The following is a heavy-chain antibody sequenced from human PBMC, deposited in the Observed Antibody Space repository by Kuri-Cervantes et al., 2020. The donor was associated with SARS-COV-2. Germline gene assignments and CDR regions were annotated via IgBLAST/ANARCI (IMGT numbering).Heavy chain of an antibody. D-gene: IGHD2-2*01. CDR3: RDEVVPDARGYYYYYMDV. Sequence: ESLKISFAAPGFTFRYAWLSWVRQAPGGGLECVGRIKNRAEGGTKDYAAPVKDRFTISRDDSKNTLYLQMNSLKTEDTAVYYCRDEVVPDARGYYYYYMDVWGKGTTVTVSS. CDR1: GFTFRYAW. CDR2: IKNRAEGGTK. J-gene: IGHJ6*03. V-gene: IGHV3-15*01.